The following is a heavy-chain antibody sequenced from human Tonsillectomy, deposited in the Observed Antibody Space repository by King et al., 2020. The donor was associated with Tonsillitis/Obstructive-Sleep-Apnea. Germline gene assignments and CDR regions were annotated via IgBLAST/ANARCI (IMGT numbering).Heavy chain of an antibody. V-gene: IGHV4-61*01. D-gene: IGHD6-25*01. CDR2: IYYDGST. CDR1: GGSVSSGSKY. J-gene: IGHJ4*02. Sequence: QLQESGPGLVKPSETLSLICTVSGGSVSSGSKYWSWIRQPPGKGLEWIRYIYYDGSTKYNPSLKSRVTMSVDTSKNQFSLKLSSVTAADTAVYYCARRAAGRYFDYWGQGTLVTVSS. CDR3: ARRAAGRYFDY.